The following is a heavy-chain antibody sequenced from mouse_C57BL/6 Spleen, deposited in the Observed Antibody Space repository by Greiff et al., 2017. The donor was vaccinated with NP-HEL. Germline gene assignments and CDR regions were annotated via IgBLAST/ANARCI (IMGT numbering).Heavy chain of an antibody. D-gene: IGHD4-1*01. J-gene: IGHJ2*01. CDR2: IYPYNGGT. V-gene: IGHV1-19*01. Sequence: EVQLQQSGPELVKPGASVKMSCKASGYTFTDYYMNWVKQSHGKSLEWIGVIYPYNGGTSYNQKFKGKATLTVDQSSSTAYMELNSLTSEDSAVYYCARGDWDGHYFDYWGQGTTLTVSS. CDR1: GYTFTDYY. CDR3: ARGDWDGHYFDY.